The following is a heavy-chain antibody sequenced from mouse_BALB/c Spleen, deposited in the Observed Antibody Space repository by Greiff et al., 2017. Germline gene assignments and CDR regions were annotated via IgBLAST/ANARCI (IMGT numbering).Heavy chain of an antibody. D-gene: IGHD2-14*01. Sequence: EVKLMESGGGLVQPGGSLKLSCAASGFAFSSYDMSWVRQTPEQRLEWVAYISSGGGSTYYPDTVKGRFTISRDNAKNTLYLQMSSLKSEDTAMYYCARREAYYRYGYAMDYWGQGTSVTVSS. V-gene: IGHV5-12-1*01. CDR2: ISSGGGST. J-gene: IGHJ4*01. CDR3: ARREAYYRYGYAMDY. CDR1: GFAFSSYD.